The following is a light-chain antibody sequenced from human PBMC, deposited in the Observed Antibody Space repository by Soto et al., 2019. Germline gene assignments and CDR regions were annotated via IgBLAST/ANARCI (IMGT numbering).Light chain of an antibody. CDR1: SSNIGAGYD. CDR2: GNV. J-gene: IGLJ2*01. Sequence: QAVVTQRPSVSEAPGQRVTISCTGSSSNIGAGYDVHWYQQLPGTAPKLLIYGNVNRPSGVPDRFSGSKSGTSASLAITGLQAEDEADYYCQSYDSSLSGSIFGEGTKLTVL. CDR3: QSYDSSLSGSI. V-gene: IGLV1-40*01.